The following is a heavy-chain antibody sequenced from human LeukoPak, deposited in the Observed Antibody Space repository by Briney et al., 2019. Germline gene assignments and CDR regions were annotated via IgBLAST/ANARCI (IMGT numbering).Heavy chain of an antibody. CDR3: VRDWRITVEHLNNGVCHPFRY. Sequence: ASVKVSCKASGYTFTSYYMHWVRQAPGQGLEWMGIINPSGGSTSYAQKFQGRVTMTRDTSTSTVYMELSSLRSEDTAVYYCVRDWRITVEHLNNGVCHPFRYWGQGTLVTVSS. V-gene: IGHV1-46*01. D-gene: IGHD2-8*01. J-gene: IGHJ4*02. CDR2: INPSGGST. CDR1: GYTFTSYY.